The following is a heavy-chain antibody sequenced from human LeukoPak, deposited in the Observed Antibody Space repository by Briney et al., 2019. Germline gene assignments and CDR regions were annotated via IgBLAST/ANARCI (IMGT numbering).Heavy chain of an antibody. Sequence: PSETLSLTCTVSGGSISRSSYYWGWIRQPPGKALEWIGSIYYSGSPYYNPSLKSRVTISVDTSKKQFSLKLSSVTAADTAVYYCARVSGRFTWYFDLWGRGTLVTVSS. CDR3: ARVSGRFTWYFDL. CDR1: GGSISRSSYY. J-gene: IGHJ2*01. V-gene: IGHV4-39*01. CDR2: IYYSGSP.